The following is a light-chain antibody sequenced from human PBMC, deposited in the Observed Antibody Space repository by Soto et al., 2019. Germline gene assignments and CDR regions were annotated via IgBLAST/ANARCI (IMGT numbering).Light chain of an antibody. V-gene: IGKV2D-29*01. J-gene: IGKJ1*01. CDR1: QSLLHSDGKTY. CDR3: QQYYSYPRT. CDR2: EVS. Sequence: EIVMTQTPLSRSVTPGQPASISCKSSQSLLHSDGKTYVYWYQQKPGQPPQLLICEVSKRSSGVPDRFSGSGSGTDFTLTISCLQSEDFATYYCQQYYSYPRTFGQGTKVDIK.